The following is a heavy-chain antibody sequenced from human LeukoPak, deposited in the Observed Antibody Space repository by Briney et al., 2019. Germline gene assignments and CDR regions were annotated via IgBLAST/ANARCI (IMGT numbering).Heavy chain of an antibody. CDR1: GFTFSSYA. CDR3: AKDEIAARSPYYFDY. D-gene: IGHD6-13*01. Sequence: GGSLRLSCAASGFTFSSYAMSWVRKAPGKGLEWVSAISGSGGSTYYADSVKARFTISRDNSKNTLYLQMNSLRAEDTAVYYCAKDEIAARSPYYFDYWGQGTLVTVSS. J-gene: IGHJ4*02. CDR2: ISGSGGST. V-gene: IGHV3-23*01.